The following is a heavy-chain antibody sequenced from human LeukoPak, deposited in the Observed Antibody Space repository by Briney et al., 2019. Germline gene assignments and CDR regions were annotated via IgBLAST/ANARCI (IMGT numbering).Heavy chain of an antibody. CDR1: GFTFSSYT. Sequence: PGGSLKLSCAASGFTFSSYTMSWVRQAPGKGLEWNSIISWNSGRRTYADSVKGRFTISRDNAKNSLYLQMNSLTPEDTALYYCAKDIDPGGISLDYWGQGTLVTVSS. J-gene: IGHJ4*02. V-gene: IGHV3-9*01. D-gene: IGHD1-26*01. CDR3: AKDIDPGGISLDY. CDR2: ISWNSGRR.